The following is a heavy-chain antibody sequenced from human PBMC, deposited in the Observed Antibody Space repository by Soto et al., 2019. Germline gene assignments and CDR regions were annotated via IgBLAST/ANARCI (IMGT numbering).Heavy chain of an antibody. J-gene: IGHJ3*02. CDR2: IDPSDSDS. CDR3: ARSRVSTPRLEDPFDI. V-gene: IGHV5-51*01. CDR1: GYSFTSYW. Sequence: GESLKISCKGSGYSFTSYWISWVRQMPGKGLEYMGIIDPSDSDSRYSPAFQGQVTISADKSINTAYLQWTSLKASDTAIYYCARSRVSTPRLEDPFDIWGQGTRVT. D-gene: IGHD5-12*01.